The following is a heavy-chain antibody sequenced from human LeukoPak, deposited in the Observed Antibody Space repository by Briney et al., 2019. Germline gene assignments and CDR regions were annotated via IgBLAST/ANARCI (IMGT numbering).Heavy chain of an antibody. J-gene: IGHJ6*03. CDR1: GYTFTSNY. CDR2: INPSDGST. CDR3: ARGPSINMVRGGQWYYYMDV. Sequence: ASVKVSCKASGYTFTSNYLHRVRQPPGQGIELMGLINPSDGSTNYAQKFQGRVTMTRDTSTSTVYMELSRLRSENRAVYYCARGPSINMVRGGQWYYYMDVWGKGATVTISS. V-gene: IGHV1-46*01. D-gene: IGHD3-10*01.